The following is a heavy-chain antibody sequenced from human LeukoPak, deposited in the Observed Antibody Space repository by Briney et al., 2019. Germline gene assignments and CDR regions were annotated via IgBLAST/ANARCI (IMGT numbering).Heavy chain of an antibody. CDR3: ARVQYYDFWSGYYAYYYYYGMDV. V-gene: IGHV3-48*02. D-gene: IGHD3-3*01. Sequence: GGSLRLSCAASGFTFRTSAMNWVRQAPGKGLEWLCGISGSGNGTYYADSVKGRFTISRVNAKNSLYLQMNSLRDEDTAVYYCARVQYYDFWSGYYAYYYYYGMDVWGQGTTVTVSS. CDR2: ISGSGNGT. CDR1: GFTFRTSA. J-gene: IGHJ6*02.